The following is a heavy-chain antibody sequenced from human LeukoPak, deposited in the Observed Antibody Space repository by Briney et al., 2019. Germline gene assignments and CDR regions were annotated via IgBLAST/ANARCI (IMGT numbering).Heavy chain of an antibody. D-gene: IGHD6-13*01. CDR1: GGSISSSSYY. J-gene: IGHJ6*03. V-gene: IGHV4-39*01. CDR2: IYYSGST. Sequence: PSETLSLTCTVSGGSISSSSYYWGWIRQPPGKGLEWIGSIYYSGSTYYNPSLKSRVTISVDTSKNQFSLKLSSVTAADTAVYYCARHLYSSSWHSPYYYYYMDVWGKGTTVTISS. CDR3: ARHLYSSSWHSPYYYYYMDV.